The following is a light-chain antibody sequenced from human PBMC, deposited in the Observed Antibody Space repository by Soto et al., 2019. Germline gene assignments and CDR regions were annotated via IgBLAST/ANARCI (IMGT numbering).Light chain of an antibody. J-gene: IGLJ3*02. V-gene: IGLV1-44*01. CDR3: AAWDDSLNALV. CDR1: SSNIGSNS. CDR2: GDN. Sequence: QSVLTQSPSASGTPGQRVTISCSGRSSNIGSNSVNWYQHLPGMAPKLLMFGDNRRPSGVPDRISASKSGTSASLAISGLRSDDEADYYCAAWDDSLNALVFGGGTKVTVL.